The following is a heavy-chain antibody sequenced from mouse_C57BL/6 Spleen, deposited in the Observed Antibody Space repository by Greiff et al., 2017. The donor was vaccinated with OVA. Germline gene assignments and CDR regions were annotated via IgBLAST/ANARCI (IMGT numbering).Heavy chain of an antibody. D-gene: IGHD4-1*01. CDR1: GYTFTSYW. CDR2: IDPSDSET. V-gene: IGHV1-52*01. J-gene: IGHJ4*01. CDR3: ARYGTGTGYYAMDY. Sequence: QVQLKQPGAELVRPGSSVKLSCKASGYTFTSYWMHWVKQRPIQGLEWIGNIDPSDSETHYNQKFKDKATLTVDKSSSTAYMQLSSLTSEDSAVYYCARYGTGTGYYAMDYWGQGTSVTVSS.